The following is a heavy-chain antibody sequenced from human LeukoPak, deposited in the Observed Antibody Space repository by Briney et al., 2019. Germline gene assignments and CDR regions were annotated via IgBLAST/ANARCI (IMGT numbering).Heavy chain of an antibody. Sequence: PGGSLRLSCSASGFTFSSYAMHWVRQAPGKGLEYVSAISSNGGSTYYADSVKGRFTISRDNSKNTLYLQMSSLGAEDTAVYYCVKDLGYSGYAFDYWGQGTLVTVSS. J-gene: IGHJ4*02. D-gene: IGHD5-12*01. CDR3: VKDLGYSGYAFDY. V-gene: IGHV3-64D*06. CDR2: ISSNGGST. CDR1: GFTFSSYA.